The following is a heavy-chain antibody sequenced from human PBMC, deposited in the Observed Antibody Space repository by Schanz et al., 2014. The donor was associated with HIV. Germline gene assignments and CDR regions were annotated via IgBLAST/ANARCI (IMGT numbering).Heavy chain of an antibody. V-gene: IGHV3-30*04. CDR1: GFTFSDYS. Sequence: VQLVESGGGLVQPGGSLRLSCAASGFTFSDYSMHWVRQAPGKALEWVAVISYDGRNKYQAASVKGRFTVSRDNAKNTVYLQMKSLRVEDTAVYYCAKDRNYYDSRFLGKGNYYYYYGMDVWGQGTTVTVSS. CDR2: ISYDGRNK. CDR3: AKDRNYYDSRFLGKGNYYYYYGMDV. J-gene: IGHJ6*02. D-gene: IGHD3-22*01.